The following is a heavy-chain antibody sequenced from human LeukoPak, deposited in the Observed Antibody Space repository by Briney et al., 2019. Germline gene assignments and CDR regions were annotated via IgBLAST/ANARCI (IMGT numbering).Heavy chain of an antibody. CDR3: AKDRGNGPFDY. Sequence: GGSLRLSCAASGFTFSSYRMTWVRQAPGKGLEWVANIKQDGSEKYYVDSVKGRFTISRDNAKNSLYLQMNSLRAEDTAVYYCAKDRGNGPFDYWGQGTLVTVSS. V-gene: IGHV3-7*01. J-gene: IGHJ4*02. D-gene: IGHD1-1*01. CDR1: GFTFSSYR. CDR2: IKQDGSEK.